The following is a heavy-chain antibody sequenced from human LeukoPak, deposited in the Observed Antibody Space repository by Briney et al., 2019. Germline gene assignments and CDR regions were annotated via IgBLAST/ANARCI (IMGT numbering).Heavy chain of an antibody. V-gene: IGHV1-46*01. CDR1: GYTFTSYY. D-gene: IGHD3-16*02. CDR3: ARAHDYVWGSYRSGNAGEVGY. J-gene: IGHJ4*02. Sequence: GASVKVSCKASGYTFTSYYMHWVRQAPGQGLEWMGIINPSGGSTSYAQKFQGRVTMTRDTSTSTVYMELSSLRSEDAAVYYCARAHDYVWGSYRSGNAGEVGYWGQGTLVTVSS. CDR2: INPSGGST.